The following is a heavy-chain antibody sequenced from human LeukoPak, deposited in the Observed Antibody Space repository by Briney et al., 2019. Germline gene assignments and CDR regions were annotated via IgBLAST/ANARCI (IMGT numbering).Heavy chain of an antibody. CDR3: ARERYYDSSGYLIDY. CDR1: GGSISSSHW. D-gene: IGHD3-22*01. Sequence: SGTLSLTCAVSGGSISSSHWWSWVRQPPGGGLEWIGESYQTGFTNYNSSLKSRVTISVDKSKNQFSLKLNSVTAADTAVYYCARERYYDSSGYLIDYWGQGTLVTVSS. V-gene: IGHV4-4*02. J-gene: IGHJ4*02. CDR2: SYQTGFT.